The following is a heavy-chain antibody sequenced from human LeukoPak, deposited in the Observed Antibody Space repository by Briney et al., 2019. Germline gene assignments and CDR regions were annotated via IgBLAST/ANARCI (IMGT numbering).Heavy chain of an antibody. CDR3: ARVYDSSGYYWGYFDY. J-gene: IGHJ4*02. CDR1: GGSISSYY. Sequence: SETLSLTCTVSGGSISSYYWSWLRQPPGKGREGIGYIYYSGSTNYNPSLKSRVTISVDTSKNQFSLKLSSVTAADTAVYYCARVYDSSGYYWGYFDYWGQGTLVTVSS. V-gene: IGHV4-59*01. CDR2: IYYSGST. D-gene: IGHD3-22*01.